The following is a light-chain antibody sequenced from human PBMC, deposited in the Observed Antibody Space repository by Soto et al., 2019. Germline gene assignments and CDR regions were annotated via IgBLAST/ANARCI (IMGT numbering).Light chain of an antibody. J-gene: IGKJ2*01. CDR3: QQYNNWPPVYT. Sequence: EIVMTQSPATLSVSPGERATLSCRASQSISHNLAWYQQKPGQAPRLLIYGASTKATRIPARFSGSGSGTEFTLTISSLQSEDFAVYYCQQYNNWPPVYTFGQGTKLESK. CDR1: QSISHN. CDR2: GAS. V-gene: IGKV3-15*01.